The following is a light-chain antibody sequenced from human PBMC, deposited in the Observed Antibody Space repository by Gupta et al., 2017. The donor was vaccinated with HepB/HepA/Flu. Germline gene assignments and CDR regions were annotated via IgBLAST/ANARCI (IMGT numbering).Light chain of an antibody. J-gene: IGKJ4*01. CDR2: DAS. CDR3: QQRRNWPLT. V-gene: IGKV3-11*01. Sequence: DMMFTLSPVTLSLSPGERVTLSCRASQSVCTYLAWYQQKPGQAPRLLIFDASNRATGIPARFSGSGSGTDFTLTISSLEPEDVAVYYCQQRRNWPLTFGGGTKVEI. CDR1: QSVCTY.